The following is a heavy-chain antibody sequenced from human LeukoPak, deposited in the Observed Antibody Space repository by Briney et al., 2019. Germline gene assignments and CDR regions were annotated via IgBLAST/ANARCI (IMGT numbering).Heavy chain of an antibody. V-gene: IGHV4-34*01. Sequence: KHSETLSLTCAVDGGSFSGYYWSWVREPPGKGLGWGWAINHSGSTNYNPSLKSRVTISVDTSKNQFSLKLSSVTAADTAVYYCATGDGYCDGGTCYSYFDYWGQGTLVTVSS. CDR2: INHSGST. CDR3: ATGDGYCDGGTCYSYFDY. CDR1: GGSFSGYY. D-gene: IGHD2-15*01. J-gene: IGHJ4*02.